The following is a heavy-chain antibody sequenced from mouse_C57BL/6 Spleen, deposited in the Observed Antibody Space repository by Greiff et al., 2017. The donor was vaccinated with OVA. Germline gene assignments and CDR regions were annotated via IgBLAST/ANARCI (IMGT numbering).Heavy chain of an antibody. CDR1: GFTFTNTY. CDR3: GRHDDDSY. CDR2: INPAYGNT. V-gene: IGHV14-3*01. D-gene: IGHD2-3*01. Sequence: EVQLQQSVAELVRPGASVKLSCTASGFTFTNTYMHWVKQRPEQGLEWIGRINPAYGNTNYAPKFQGKATITADPSSNTAYLQLSSLTSEDAAIYYCGRHDDDSYWGQGTTLTVSS. J-gene: IGHJ2*01.